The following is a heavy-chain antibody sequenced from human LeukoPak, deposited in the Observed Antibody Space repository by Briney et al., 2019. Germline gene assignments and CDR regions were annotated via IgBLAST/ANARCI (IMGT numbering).Heavy chain of an antibody. J-gene: IGHJ6*03. CDR2: ISSSGSTI. V-gene: IGHV3-11*04. Sequence: GGSLRLSCAASGFTFSDYYMSWIRQAPGEGLEWVSYISSSGSTIYYADSVKGRFTISRDNAKNSLYLQMNSLRAEDTAVYYCARVSIAAAGTLFYYYYYYMDVWGKGTTVTISS. CDR1: GFTFSDYY. CDR3: ARVSIAAAGTLFYYYYYYMDV. D-gene: IGHD6-13*01.